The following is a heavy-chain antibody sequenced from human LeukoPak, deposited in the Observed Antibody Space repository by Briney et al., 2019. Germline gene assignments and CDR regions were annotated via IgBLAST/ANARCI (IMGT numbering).Heavy chain of an antibody. CDR1: GFTFSSYA. Sequence: PGGSLRLSCAASGFTFSSYAMSWVRQAPGKGLEWVSANSGSGGSTYYADSVKGRFTISRDNSKNTLYLQMNSLRAEDTAVYYCAKRNYDYVWGSYRLTGFDYWGQGTLVTVSS. V-gene: IGHV3-23*01. J-gene: IGHJ4*02. CDR3: AKRNYDYVWGSYRLTGFDY. CDR2: NSGSGGST. D-gene: IGHD3-16*02.